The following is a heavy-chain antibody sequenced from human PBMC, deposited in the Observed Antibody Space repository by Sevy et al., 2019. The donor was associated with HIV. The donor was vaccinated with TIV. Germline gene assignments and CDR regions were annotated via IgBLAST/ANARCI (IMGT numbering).Heavy chain of an antibody. Sequence: SETMSLTCTASGGSISSYYWSWIRQPPGKGLEWIGYIYYSGSTNYNPYLMSRVTITVDTYKNQFSLKLSSVTAADTAVYYCARIIAVAGWFDPWGQGTLVTVSS. J-gene: IGHJ5*02. CDR2: IYYSGST. V-gene: IGHV4-59*13. D-gene: IGHD6-19*01. CDR3: ARIIAVAGWFDP. CDR1: GGSISSYY.